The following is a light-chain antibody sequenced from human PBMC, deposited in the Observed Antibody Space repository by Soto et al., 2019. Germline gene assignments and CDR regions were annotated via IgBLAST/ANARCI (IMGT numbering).Light chain of an antibody. CDR3: QQYNEWLLT. CDR2: GAS. Sequence: EIVMTKTPATLSVFPGGVATLSCSASQSVDSNLAWYQQKPGQTPRRLMYGASTRPTGIPARFIGSGSGAEFTLTIISLQSEASAVYYCQQYNEWLLTFRGGTKVDIK. V-gene: IGKV3D-15*01. CDR1: QSVDSN. J-gene: IGKJ4*01.